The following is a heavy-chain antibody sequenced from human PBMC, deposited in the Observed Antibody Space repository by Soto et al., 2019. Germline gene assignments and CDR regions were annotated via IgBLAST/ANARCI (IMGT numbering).Heavy chain of an antibody. J-gene: IGHJ3*02. CDR1: GYTFTSYA. V-gene: IGHV1-3*01. D-gene: IGHD6-19*01. Sequence: GASVKVSCKASGYTFTSYAMHWVRQAPGQRLEWMGWINAGNGNTKYSQKFQGRVTITRDTSASTAYMELSSLRSEDTAVYYCARLVGWYAVRVAFDIWGQGTMVTVSS. CDR2: INAGNGNT. CDR3: ARLVGWYAVRVAFDI.